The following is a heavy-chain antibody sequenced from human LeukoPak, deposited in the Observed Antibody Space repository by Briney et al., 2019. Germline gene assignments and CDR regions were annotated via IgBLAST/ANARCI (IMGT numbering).Heavy chain of an antibody. D-gene: IGHD2-2*01. J-gene: IGHJ4*02. CDR2: ISGSGGST. CDR3: AKAPGPAAVGGFDY. V-gene: IGHV3-23*01. CDR1: GFTFSSYA. Sequence: GGSLRLSCAASGFTFSSYAMSWVRQAPGKGLEWVSVISGSGGSTYYADSVKGRFTISRDNSKNTLYLQMNSLRVEDTAVYYCAKAPGPAAVGGFDYWGQGTLVTVSS.